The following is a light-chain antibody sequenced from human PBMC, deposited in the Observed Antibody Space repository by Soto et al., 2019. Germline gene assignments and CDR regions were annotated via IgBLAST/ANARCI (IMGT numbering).Light chain of an antibody. CDR2: AAS. Sequence: IRMTQSPSSLSASTGDRVTITCRASQGISSYSAWYQQKPGKAPKLLIYAASTLQSGVPSRFSGSGSGTDFTLTISCLQSEDFATYYCQQYYSYPWTFGQGTKVDIK. CDR1: QGISSY. CDR3: QQYYSYPWT. J-gene: IGKJ1*01. V-gene: IGKV1-8*01.